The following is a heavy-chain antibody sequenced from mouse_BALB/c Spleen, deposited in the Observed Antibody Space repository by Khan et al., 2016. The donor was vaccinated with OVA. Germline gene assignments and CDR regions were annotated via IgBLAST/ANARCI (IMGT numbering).Heavy chain of an antibody. CDR1: GYTFTTYT. Sequence: QIQLVQSGAELARPGASVKMSCKASGYTFTTYTIHWVKQRPGQGLEWIGYIIPSNDYTNYNQKFKDRATLTADKSSSTAYMQLSSLTSEDSAVYSCAREGAYYRSDGLFAYWGQGTLVTVSA. V-gene: IGHV1-4*01. CDR2: IIPSNDYT. CDR3: AREGAYYRSDGLFAY. D-gene: IGHD2-14*01. J-gene: IGHJ3*01.